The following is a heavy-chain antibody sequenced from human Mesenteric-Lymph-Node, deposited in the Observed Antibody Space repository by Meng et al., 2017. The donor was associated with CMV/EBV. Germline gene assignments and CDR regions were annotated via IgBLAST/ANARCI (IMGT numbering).Heavy chain of an antibody. CDR3: ARALAYCGDDCDFLGYFYGMDV. Sequence: GESLKISCAASGFTFSSYWMSWVRQAPGKGLEWVANIKQDGSEKYYVDSVKGRFTISRDNAKNSLYLQMNSLRAEDTAVYYCARALAYCGDDCDFLGYFYGMDVWGQGTTVTVSS. CDR2: IKQDGSEK. D-gene: IGHD2-21*01. V-gene: IGHV3-7*01. J-gene: IGHJ6*02. CDR1: GFTFSSYW.